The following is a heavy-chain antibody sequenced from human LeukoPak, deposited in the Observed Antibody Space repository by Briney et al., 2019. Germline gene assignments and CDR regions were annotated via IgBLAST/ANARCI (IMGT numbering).Heavy chain of an antibody. CDR2: IYSGGST. D-gene: IGHD5-12*01. CDR1: GITVSSNY. Sequence: GGSLRLSCAASGITVSSNYMSWVRQAPGKGLEWVSVIYSGGSTYYADSVKGRFTISRGNPKNTLSLQMNSLRAEDTAVYYCARERRYDLDYWGQGTLVTVSS. CDR3: ARERRYDLDY. J-gene: IGHJ4*02. V-gene: IGHV3-66*01.